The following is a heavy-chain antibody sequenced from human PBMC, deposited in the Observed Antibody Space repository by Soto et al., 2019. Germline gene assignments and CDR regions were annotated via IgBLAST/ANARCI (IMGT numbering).Heavy chain of an antibody. CDR1: GGSMRNVY. CDR2: IFHSGNA. CDR3: ARAHAPTLPFDY. V-gene: IGHV4-59*01. Sequence: PSETLSLTCTVSGGSMRNVYWSWIRQPPGKRLEWTGFIFHSGNAKYNPSLKSRVTISIDTSKSQFSLSLDSVTAADTAVYFCARAHAPTLPFDYWGLGTLVTVS. J-gene: IGHJ4*01. D-gene: IGHD2-15*01.